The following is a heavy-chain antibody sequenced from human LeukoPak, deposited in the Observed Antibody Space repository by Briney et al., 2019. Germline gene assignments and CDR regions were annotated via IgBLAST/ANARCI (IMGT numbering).Heavy chain of an antibody. Sequence: GGSLRLSCAASGFTFSNYWMSCVRQAPGKGLEWVSAIIGSGGSTYYADSVKGRFTISRDNSKNTLYLQMNSLRAEDTAVYYCAKDDLVDYWGQGNLVTVSS. V-gene: IGHV3-23*01. CDR2: IIGSGGST. D-gene: IGHD6-6*01. CDR3: AKDDLVDY. J-gene: IGHJ4*02. CDR1: GFTFSNYW.